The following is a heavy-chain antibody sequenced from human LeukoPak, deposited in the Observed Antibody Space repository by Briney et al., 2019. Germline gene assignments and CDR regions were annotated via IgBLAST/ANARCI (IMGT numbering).Heavy chain of an antibody. D-gene: IGHD5-18*01. J-gene: IGHJ4*02. V-gene: IGHV1-18*01. CDR2: FSAYNGNT. CDR3: ARPGIQLWFDY. Sequence: GASVTVSFKASGYTFTSYGISWVRQAPGQGLEWMGWFSAYNGNTNYAQKLQGRVTMTTDTSTSTAYMELRSLRSDDTAVYYCARPGIQLWFDYWGQGTLVTVSS. CDR1: GYTFTSYG.